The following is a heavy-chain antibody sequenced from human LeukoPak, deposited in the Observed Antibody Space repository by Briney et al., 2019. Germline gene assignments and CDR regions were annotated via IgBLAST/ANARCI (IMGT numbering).Heavy chain of an antibody. CDR1: GGSISSSSYY. Sequence: PSETLSLTCTVSGGSISSSSYYWGWIRQPPGKGLEWIGSIYYSGSTYYNPSLKSRVTISVDTSKNQFSLKLSSVTAADTAVYYCARGGRIRFLEWCNKYHFDYWGQGTLVTVSS. J-gene: IGHJ4*02. CDR2: IYYSGST. D-gene: IGHD3-3*01. CDR3: ARGGRIRFLEWCNKYHFDY. V-gene: IGHV4-39*07.